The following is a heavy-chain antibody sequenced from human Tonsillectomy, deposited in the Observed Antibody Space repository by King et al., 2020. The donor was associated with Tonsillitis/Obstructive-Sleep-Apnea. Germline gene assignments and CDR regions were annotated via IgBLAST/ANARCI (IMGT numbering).Heavy chain of an antibody. V-gene: IGHV3-30*04. CDR3: ASYRWDIVVVPAAPFDY. Sequence: VQLVESGRGVVQPGRSLRLSCAASGFTFSSYSMHWVRQAPGKGLEWVAVISYDGGNKYYADSVKGRFTISRDNSKDTLYLQMNNLRAEDTAVYYCASYRWDIVVVPAAPFDYWGQGTLVTVSS. CDR1: GFTFSSYS. D-gene: IGHD2-2*01. CDR2: ISYDGGNK. J-gene: IGHJ4*02.